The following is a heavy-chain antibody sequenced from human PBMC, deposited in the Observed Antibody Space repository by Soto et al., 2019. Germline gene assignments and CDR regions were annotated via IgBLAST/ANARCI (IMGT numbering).Heavy chain of an antibody. J-gene: IGHJ6*02. CDR1: GFTFSSYA. V-gene: IGHV3-23*01. CDR2: ISGGGGST. Sequence: GSLRLSCAASGFTFSSYAMSWVRQAPGKGLEWVSAISGGGGSTYYADSVKGRFTISRDNSKNTLYLQMSTLRADDSAAYYCARASGGSYYYGMDVWGQGTTVTVSS. CDR3: ARASGGSYYYGMDV. D-gene: IGHD3-10*01.